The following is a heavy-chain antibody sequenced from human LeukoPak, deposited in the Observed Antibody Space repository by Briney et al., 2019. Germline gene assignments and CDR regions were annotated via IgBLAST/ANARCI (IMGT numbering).Heavy chain of an antibody. Sequence: GGSLRLSCAASGFTFTSYAMNWVRQAPGKGLEWLSFISSSGGSTYYADAVKGRFIISRDNSKNTLYLQMNSLRAEDTAVYYCTKAGIAVPATPDYWGQGTLVTVSS. D-gene: IGHD6-19*01. CDR3: TKAGIAVPATPDY. J-gene: IGHJ4*02. CDR2: ISSSGGST. V-gene: IGHV3-23*01. CDR1: GFTFTSYA.